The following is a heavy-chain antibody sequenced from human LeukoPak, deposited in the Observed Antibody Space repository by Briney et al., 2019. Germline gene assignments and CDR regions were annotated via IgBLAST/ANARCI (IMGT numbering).Heavy chain of an antibody. Sequence: PSETLSLTCTVSGGSISSYYWSWIRQPAGKGLEWIGRIYTSGSTNYNPSLKSRVTMSVDTSKNQFSLKLSSVTAADTAVYYCARGGAYDFWSAAYYYYGMDVWGQGTTVTVSS. CDR2: IYTSGST. CDR3: ARGGAYDFWSAAYYYYGMDV. V-gene: IGHV4-4*07. CDR1: GGSISSYY. D-gene: IGHD3-3*01. J-gene: IGHJ6*02.